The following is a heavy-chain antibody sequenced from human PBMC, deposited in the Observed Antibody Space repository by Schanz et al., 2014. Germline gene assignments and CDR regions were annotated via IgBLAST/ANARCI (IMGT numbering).Heavy chain of an antibody. CDR1: GFTVNTNY. J-gene: IGHJ3*02. Sequence: VQLVESGGGLIQPGGSLRLSCAVSGFTVNTNYMSWVRQAPGKGLEWISSMYINSGSTQYADSVKGRFTISRNNSKNTLYLQMNSLRDEDTAMYYCAKRCSSTSCSHGAFDIWGQGTMVTVSS. CDR3: AKRCSSTSCSHGAFDI. D-gene: IGHD2-2*01. CDR2: MYINSGST. V-gene: IGHV3-53*01.